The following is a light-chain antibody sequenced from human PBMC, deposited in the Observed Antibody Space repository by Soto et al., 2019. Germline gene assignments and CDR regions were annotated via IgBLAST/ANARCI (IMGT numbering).Light chain of an antibody. J-gene: IGKJ1*01. V-gene: IGKV3D-15*01. CDR2: GAS. Sequence: EIVMTQSPATLSVSPGERAPISCMASQSVSSWLAWYQQKPGQAPRLLISGASSLTSGIPDRFSGSGSATDFTLTISRLQPDDFALYYCQHYNRSPETFGQGTKVDI. CDR1: QSVSSW. CDR3: QHYNRSPET.